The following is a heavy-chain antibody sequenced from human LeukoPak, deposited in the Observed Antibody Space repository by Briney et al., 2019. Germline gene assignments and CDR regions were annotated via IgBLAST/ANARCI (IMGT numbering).Heavy chain of an antibody. Sequence: PGGSLRLSCAASGFTFSNYAMNWVRQAPGKGLEWVSGISGSGGSTYYADSVKGRFTISRDNSKNTLYLQMNSLRAEDTAVYYCANDGAYYDSSTDAFDIWGQGTMVTVSS. CDR2: ISGSGGST. J-gene: IGHJ3*02. CDR3: ANDGAYYDSSTDAFDI. V-gene: IGHV3-23*01. CDR1: GFTFSNYA. D-gene: IGHD3-22*01.